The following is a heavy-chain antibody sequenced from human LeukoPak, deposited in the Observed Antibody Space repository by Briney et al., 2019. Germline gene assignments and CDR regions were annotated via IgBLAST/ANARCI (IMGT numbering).Heavy chain of an antibody. Sequence: GGSLRLSCAASGFTLSNCAMTWVRQAPGKGLEWVSGIDTKGSRTYYADSVKGRFTISRDNSKNTLFLQMNSLRAEDTAVYYCAKEVVATIPPLWGQGTLVIVSS. CDR2: IDTKGSRT. D-gene: IGHD5-12*01. CDR1: GFTLSNCA. V-gene: IGHV3-23*01. CDR3: AKEVVATIPPL. J-gene: IGHJ4*02.